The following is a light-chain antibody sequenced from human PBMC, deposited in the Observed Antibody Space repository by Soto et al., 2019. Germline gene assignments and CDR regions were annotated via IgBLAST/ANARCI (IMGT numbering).Light chain of an antibody. CDR2: DVS. CDR1: SSDVGDYNY. V-gene: IGLV2-11*01. Sequence: QSALTQPRSVSGSPGQSVTISCTGTSSDVGDYNYVSWYQQHSGKAPKLMIYDVSKRPSGVPDRFSGSKSGNTASLTISGLQAEDEADYCCCSYAGSYTLVFGGGTKLTVL. CDR3: CSYAGSYTLV. J-gene: IGLJ2*01.